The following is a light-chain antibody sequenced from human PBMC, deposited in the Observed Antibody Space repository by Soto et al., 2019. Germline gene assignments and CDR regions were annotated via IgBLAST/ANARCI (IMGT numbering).Light chain of an antibody. J-gene: IGLJ1*01. CDR2: EVS. CDR3: NSYAGDIIRFV. V-gene: IGLV2-14*01. CDR1: SSDVGAYKY. Sequence: QSVLTQPASVSGSPGQSVTISCTGTSSDVGAYKYVSWYQQHPGKAPKLMIYEVSNRPSGVSNRFSGSKSSNTASLTISGLQADDEADYYCNSYAGDIIRFVFGTGTKVTVL.